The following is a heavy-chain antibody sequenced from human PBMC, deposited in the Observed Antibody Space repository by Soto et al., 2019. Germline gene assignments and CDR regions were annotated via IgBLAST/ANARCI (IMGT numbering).Heavy chain of an antibody. Sequence: SVKVSCKASGGTFSSYAISWVRQAPGQGLEWMGGIIPIFGTANYAQKFQGRVTITADKSTSTAYMELSSLRSEDTPVYYCARDRRRDLYSSYSSYCIDVWGQGTTVPVSS. CDR1: GGTFSSYA. CDR2: IIPIFGTA. J-gene: IGHJ6*02. CDR3: ARDRRRDLYSSYSSYCIDV. D-gene: IGHD2-15*01. V-gene: IGHV1-69*06.